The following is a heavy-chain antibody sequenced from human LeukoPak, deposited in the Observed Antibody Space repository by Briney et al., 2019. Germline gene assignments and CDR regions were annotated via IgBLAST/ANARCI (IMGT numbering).Heavy chain of an antibody. CDR2: FDPEDGET. CDR1: GYTLTELS. J-gene: IGHJ4*02. Sequence: ASVKVSCKVSGYTLTELSMHWVRQAPGKGLEWMGGFDPEDGETIYAQKFQGRVTMTEDTSTDTAYMELSSLRSEDTAVYYCARASNYYGSGSYYIDYWGQGALVTVSS. CDR3: ARASNYYGSGSYYIDY. D-gene: IGHD3-10*01. V-gene: IGHV1-24*01.